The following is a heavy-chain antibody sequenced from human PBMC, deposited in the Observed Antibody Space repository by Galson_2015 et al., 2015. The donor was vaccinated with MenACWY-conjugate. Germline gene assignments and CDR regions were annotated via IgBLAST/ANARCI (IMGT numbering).Heavy chain of an antibody. CDR2: ICSGTRT. D-gene: IGHD3-16*01. J-gene: IGHJ5*02. V-gene: IGHV3-53*01. CDR1: GFTVSTNC. CDR3: ARSGVGFGERWLGP. Sequence: SLRLSCAASGFTVSTNCMSWVRQAPGKGLEWVSIICSGTRTFYADSVKGRFTISGDNSQNTVYLQMNSLRAEDTAMYYCARSGVGFGERWLGPWGQGTLVTVSS.